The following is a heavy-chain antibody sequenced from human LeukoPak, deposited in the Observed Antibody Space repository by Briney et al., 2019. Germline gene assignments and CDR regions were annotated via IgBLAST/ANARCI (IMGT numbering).Heavy chain of an antibody. V-gene: IGHV4-34*01. CDR2: INHSGST. Sequence: SETLSLTCAVYGGSFSGYYWSWIRQPPGKGLEWIGEINHSGSTNYNPSLRSRVTISVDTSKNQFSLKLSSATAADTAVYFCARRAINSVMFDYWGQGTLVTVSS. D-gene: IGHD3-16*01. J-gene: IGHJ4*02. CDR1: GGSFSGYY. CDR3: ARRAINSVMFDY.